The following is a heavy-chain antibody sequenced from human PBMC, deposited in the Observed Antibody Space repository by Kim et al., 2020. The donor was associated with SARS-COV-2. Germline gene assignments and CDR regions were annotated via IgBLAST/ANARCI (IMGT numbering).Heavy chain of an antibody. V-gene: IGHV3-33*01. D-gene: IGHD3-9*01. Sequence: GESLRPSCAASGFTFSSYGMHWVRQAPGKGLEWVAVIWYDGSNKYYADSVKGRFTISRDNSKNTLYLQMNSLRAEDTAVYYCARGAHILTGYYYYYYGMDVWGQGTTVTVSS. J-gene: IGHJ6*02. CDR2: IWYDGSNK. CDR1: GFTFSSYG. CDR3: ARGAHILTGYYYYYYGMDV.